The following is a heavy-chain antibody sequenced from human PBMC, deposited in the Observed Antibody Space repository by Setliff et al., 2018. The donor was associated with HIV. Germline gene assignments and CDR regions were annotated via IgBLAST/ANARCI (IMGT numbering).Heavy chain of an antibody. CDR2: ITQSGST. Sequence: SETLSLTCSVSSGSISGSNYYWSWIRQHTGKGLEWIGYITQSGSTYYIPSLKSRATLSLGTSKNQFSLRLSSVTAADTAVYYCARDNVETGGSGYAFDYWGQGALVTVSS. J-gene: IGHJ4*02. CDR1: SGSISGSNYY. V-gene: IGHV4-31*03. CDR3: ARDNVETGGSGYAFDY. D-gene: IGHD3-22*01.